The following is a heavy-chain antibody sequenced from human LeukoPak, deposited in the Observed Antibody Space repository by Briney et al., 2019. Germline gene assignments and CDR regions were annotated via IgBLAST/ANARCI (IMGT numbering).Heavy chain of an antibody. D-gene: IGHD6-19*01. V-gene: IGHV4-38-2*01. CDR1: GYSISSGDY. CDR3: ARALTSGWYSGKYY. J-gene: IGHJ4*02. Sequence: SETLSLTCAVSGYSISSGDYWGWIRQPPGKGLEWIGSIYHSGSTYYNPSLKSRVTISVDTSKNQFSLKLISVTAADTAVYFCARALTSGWYSGKYYWGQGTLVTVSS. CDR2: IYHSGST.